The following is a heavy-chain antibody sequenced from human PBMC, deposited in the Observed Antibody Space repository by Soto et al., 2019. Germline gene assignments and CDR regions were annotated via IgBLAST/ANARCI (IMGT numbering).Heavy chain of an antibody. D-gene: IGHD3-10*01. CDR1: GFTVSSNY. J-gene: IGHJ6*02. Sequence: GGSLRLSCAASGFTVSSNYMSWVRQAPGKGLEWVSVIYSGGSTYYADSVKGRFTISRHNSKNTLYLQMNSLRAEDTAVYYCARGGFGARNSYYGMDVWGQGTTVTVSS. V-gene: IGHV3-66*01. CDR3: ARGGFGARNSYYGMDV. CDR2: IYSGGST.